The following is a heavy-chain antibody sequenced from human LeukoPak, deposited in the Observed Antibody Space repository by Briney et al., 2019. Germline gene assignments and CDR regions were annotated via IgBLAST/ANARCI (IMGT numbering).Heavy chain of an antibody. Sequence: GGSLRLSCATSGFTFRNYGMHWGRQATGTGLEWVSFIWSDGNNRFYADSVKGRFTISRDNSKKMLYLQMDTLRAEDTALYYCAKDPGASVSGFYMDVWGKGTTVIVSS. CDR1: GFTFRNYG. D-gene: IGHD2-8*02. V-gene: IGHV3-30*02. CDR3: AKDPGASVSGFYMDV. J-gene: IGHJ6*03. CDR2: IWSDGNNR.